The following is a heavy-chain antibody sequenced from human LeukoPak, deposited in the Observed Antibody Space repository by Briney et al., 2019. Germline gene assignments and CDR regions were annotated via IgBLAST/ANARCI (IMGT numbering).Heavy chain of an antibody. D-gene: IGHD3-3*01. CDR2: IYSGGST. J-gene: IGHJ6*03. CDR3: AREYYDFWSGLYYYYMDV. Sequence: GGSLRLSCAASGFTVSSNYMSWVRQAPGKGLEWVSVIYSGGSTYYADSVKGRFTISRDNSRNTLYLQMNSLRAEDTAVYYCAREYYDFWSGLYYYYMDVWGKGTTVTVSS. V-gene: IGHV3-66*02. CDR1: GFTVSSNY.